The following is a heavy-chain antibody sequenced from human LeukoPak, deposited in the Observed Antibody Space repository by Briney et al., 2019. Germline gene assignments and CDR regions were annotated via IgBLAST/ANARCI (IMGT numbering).Heavy chain of an antibody. CDR2: ISDSGGAT. D-gene: IGHD6-13*01. CDR1: GFSFGSYA. V-gene: IGHV3-23*01. CDR3: AKDFSRTRKYYFDY. J-gene: IGHJ4*02. Sequence: PGGSLRLSCGASGFSFGSYAMSWVRQAPGKGPEWVSGISDSGGATHYADSVKGRFTVSRDDSKNTLYLQMNSLRAEDTAVYYCAKDFSRTRKYYFDYWGQGTLVTVSS.